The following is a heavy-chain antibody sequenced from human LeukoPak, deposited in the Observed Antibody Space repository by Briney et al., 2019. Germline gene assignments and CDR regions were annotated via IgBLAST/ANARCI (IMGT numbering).Heavy chain of an antibody. D-gene: IGHD1-26*01. Sequence: GGSLRLSCAASGFTFSDYAMHWVRQAPGKGLEWVAVISYDGDSKYYADSVKDRFTVSRDNSENTVYLQMNSLRAGDTAVYFCAKVVIVGASRNYLDPWGQGTLVIVSS. CDR1: GFTFSDYA. CDR2: ISYDGDSK. V-gene: IGHV3-30*18. CDR3: AKVVIVGASRNYLDP. J-gene: IGHJ5*02.